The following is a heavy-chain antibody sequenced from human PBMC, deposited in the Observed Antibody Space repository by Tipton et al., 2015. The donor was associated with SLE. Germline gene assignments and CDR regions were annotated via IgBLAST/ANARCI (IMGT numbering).Heavy chain of an antibody. D-gene: IGHD6-6*01. J-gene: IGHJ4*02. CDR3: GSYSSSPRGAFDI. V-gene: IGHV4-39*07. CDR1: GGSISSSSYY. CDR2: IYYSGST. Sequence: TLSLTCTVSGGSISSSSYYWGWIRQPPGKGLEWIGSIYYSGSTYYNPSLKSRVTISVDTSKNQFSLKLSSVTAADTAVYYCGSYSSSPRGAFDIWGQGTLVTVSS.